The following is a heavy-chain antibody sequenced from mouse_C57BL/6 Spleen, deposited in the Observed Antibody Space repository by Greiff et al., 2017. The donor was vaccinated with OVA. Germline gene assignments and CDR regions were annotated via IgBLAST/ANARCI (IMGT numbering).Heavy chain of an antibody. J-gene: IGHJ3*01. CDR1: GYAFSSSW. CDR2: IYPGDGDT. CDR3: AREGYSEWFDY. Sequence: QVQLQQSGPELVKPGASVKISCKASGYAFSSSWMHWVKQRPGQGLEWIGRIYPGDGDTNYNGKFKGKATLTADKSSSTAYMQLSSLTSEDSAVCFCAREGYSEWFDYWGQGTLVTVSA. D-gene: IGHD2-2*01. V-gene: IGHV1-82*01.